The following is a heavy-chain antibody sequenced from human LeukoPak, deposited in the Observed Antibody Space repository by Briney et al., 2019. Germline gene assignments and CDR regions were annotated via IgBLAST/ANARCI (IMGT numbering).Heavy chain of an antibody. D-gene: IGHD4-23*01. V-gene: IGHV4-4*07. CDR1: GGSINSYY. CDR3: ARGGKASVVTM. Sequence: SETLSLTCTVSGGSINSYYWSWIRQPAGKGLEWIGRIYSSGSTNYNPSLKSRVSMSVDTSKNQFSLKLTSVTAADTALYYCARGGKASVVTMWGQGILVTVSS. J-gene: IGHJ4*02. CDR2: IYSSGST.